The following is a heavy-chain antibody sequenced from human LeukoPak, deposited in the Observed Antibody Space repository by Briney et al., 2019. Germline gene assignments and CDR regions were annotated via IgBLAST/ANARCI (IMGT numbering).Heavy chain of an antibody. CDR1: GYTFTSYA. V-gene: IGHV7-4-1*02. D-gene: IGHD2-15*01. J-gene: IGHJ6*03. CDR2: INTNTGNP. Sequence: ASVKVSCKASGYTFTSYAMNWVRQAPGQGLEWMGWINTNTGNPTYAQGFTGRFVFSLDTSVSTAYLQISSLRAEDTAVYYCAREVKGVVAATRLNYYYYMDVWGKGTTVTVSS. CDR3: AREVKGVVAATRLNYYYYMDV.